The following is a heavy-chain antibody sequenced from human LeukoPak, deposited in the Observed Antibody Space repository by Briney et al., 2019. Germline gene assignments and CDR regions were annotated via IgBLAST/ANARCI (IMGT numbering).Heavy chain of an antibody. CDR3: AIDEPNYAPYDFDY. Sequence: GGSLRLSCAASRFTFSNAWMNWVRQAPGKGLELVGRIESKADGETTDYAAPVKGRFTISRDDSNNMVYLQMNSLKIEDTAVYYCAIDEPNYAPYDFDYWGQGTLVTVSS. D-gene: IGHD4/OR15-4a*01. V-gene: IGHV3-15*04. CDR1: RFTFSNAW. CDR2: IESKADGETT. J-gene: IGHJ4*02.